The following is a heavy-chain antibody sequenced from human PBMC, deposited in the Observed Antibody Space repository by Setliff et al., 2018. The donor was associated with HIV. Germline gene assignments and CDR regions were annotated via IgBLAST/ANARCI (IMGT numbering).Heavy chain of an antibody. CDR1: GFTFSSYA. Sequence: GGSLRLSCAASGFTFSSYAMSWVRQAPGKGLEWVSAIGTGGDTYYADSVKGRFTISRENAKNSLYLQMNNVRAGDTAVYYCTRELNGHTSSHYYFGLDVWGQGTTVTVS. CDR3: TRELNGHTSSHYYFGLDV. V-gene: IGHV3-13*01. D-gene: IGHD6-6*01. J-gene: IGHJ6*02. CDR2: IGTGGDT.